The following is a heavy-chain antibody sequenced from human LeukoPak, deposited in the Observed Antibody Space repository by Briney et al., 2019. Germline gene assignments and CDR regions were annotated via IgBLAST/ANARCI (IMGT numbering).Heavy chain of an antibody. D-gene: IGHD3-3*01. CDR2: ISYDGSNK. V-gene: IGHV3-30-3*01. J-gene: IGHJ4*02. CDR3: ARNSGTIFGVVIFPPDY. CDR1: GFTFSSYA. Sequence: PGRSLRLSCAASGFTFSSYAMHWVRQAPGKGLEWVAVISYDGSNKYYADSVKGRFTISRDNSKNTLYLQMNSLRAEDTAVYYCARNSGTIFGVVIFPPDYWGQGTLVTVSS.